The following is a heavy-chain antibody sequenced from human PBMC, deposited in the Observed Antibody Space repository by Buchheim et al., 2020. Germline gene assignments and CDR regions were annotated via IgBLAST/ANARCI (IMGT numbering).Heavy chain of an antibody. Sequence: EVQLVESGGGLVQPGGSLRLSCAASGFTFNSYGMNWVRQAPGKGLEWISYISTSSSTIYYADSVKGRFTISRDNAKNSLYLQMNSLTDEDTAMYYCARDMGTEDWFDPWGQGTL. CDR1: GFTFNSYG. J-gene: IGHJ5*02. D-gene: IGHD1-7*01. CDR3: ARDMGTEDWFDP. V-gene: IGHV3-48*02. CDR2: ISTSSSTI.